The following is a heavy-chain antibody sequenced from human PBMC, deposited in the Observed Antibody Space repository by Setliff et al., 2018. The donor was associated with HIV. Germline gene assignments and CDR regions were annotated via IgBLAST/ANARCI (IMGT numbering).Heavy chain of an antibody. D-gene: IGHD3-9*01. Sequence: PSETLSLTCTVSGGSISSGNYYWSWIRQPPGKGLEWIGEINHSGSTNYNPSLKSRVTISVDTSKNQFSLKLTSVTAADTAVYYCAAHYDILIGYRRPLDYWGQGTLVTVS. CDR1: GGSISSGNYY. V-gene: IGHV4-39*07. CDR3: AAHYDILIGYRRPLDY. CDR2: INHSGST. J-gene: IGHJ4*02.